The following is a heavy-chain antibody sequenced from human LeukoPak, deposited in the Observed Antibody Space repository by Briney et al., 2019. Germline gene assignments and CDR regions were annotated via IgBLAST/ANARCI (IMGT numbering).Heavy chain of an antibody. V-gene: IGHV3-11*01. J-gene: IGHJ4*02. CDR2: ISISGNTI. Sequence: GGSLRLSCVASGFNFSDYYMSWIRQAPGKGLEWISYISISGNTIYYADSVKGRFTISRDNSKNTLYLQMNSLRAEDTAVYHCAKDRRYSSSWYYFDYWGQGTLVTVSS. CDR1: GFNFSDYY. CDR3: AKDRRYSSSWYYFDY. D-gene: IGHD6-13*01.